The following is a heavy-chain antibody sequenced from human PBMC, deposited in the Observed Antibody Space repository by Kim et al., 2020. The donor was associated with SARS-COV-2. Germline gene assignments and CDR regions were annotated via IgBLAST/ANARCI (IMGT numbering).Heavy chain of an antibody. CDR2: IKSKTDGGTT. V-gene: IGHV3-15*01. J-gene: IGHJ4*02. CDR3: TTSGTF. Sequence: GGSLRLSCAASGFTFSNAGMSWVRQAPGKGLEWVGGIKSKTDGGTTDYAAPVKGRFTISRDDSKNTLYLQMNSLKTEDTAVYYCTTSGTFWGQGTLVTVSS. CDR1: GFTFSNAG.